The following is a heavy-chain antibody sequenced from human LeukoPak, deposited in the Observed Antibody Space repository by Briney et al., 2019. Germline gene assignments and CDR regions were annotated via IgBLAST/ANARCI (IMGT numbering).Heavy chain of an antibody. J-gene: IGHJ5*02. CDR2: INHSGST. D-gene: IGHD6-13*01. V-gene: IGHV4-34*01. CDR1: GGSFSGYY. Sequence: PSETLSLTCAVYGGSFSGYYWSWIRQPPGKGLEWIGEINHSGSTNYNPSLKSRVTISVDTSKNQFSLKLSSVTAADTAVYYCARDKADWSSWYGAGERDWFDPWGQGTLVTVSS. CDR3: ARDKADWSSWYGAGERDWFDP.